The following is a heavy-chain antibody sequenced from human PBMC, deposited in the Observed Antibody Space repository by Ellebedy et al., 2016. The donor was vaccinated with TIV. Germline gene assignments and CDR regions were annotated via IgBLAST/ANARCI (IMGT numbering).Heavy chain of an antibody. CDR3: ARMETVTTTVWVYYYGMDV. D-gene: IGHD4-17*01. CDR1: GGSISSYYW. V-gene: IGHV2-26*01. CDR2: IFSNDEK. J-gene: IGHJ6*02. Sequence: ETLSLXXTVSGGSISSYYWSWIRQPPGKALEWLAHIFSNDEKSYSTSLKSRLTISKDTSKSQVVLTMTNMDPVDTATYYCARMETVTTTVWVYYYGMDVWGQGTTVTVSS.